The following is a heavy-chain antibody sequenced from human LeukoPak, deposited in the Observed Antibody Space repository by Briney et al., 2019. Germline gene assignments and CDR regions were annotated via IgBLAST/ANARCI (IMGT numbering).Heavy chain of an antibody. V-gene: IGHV3-53*01. CDR2: IYSGGNT. CDR1: GFILSSDY. D-gene: IGHD2-21*02. CDR3: AKDGAYCGGDCYPRGAFDI. Sequence: GGSLRLSCAVSGFILSSDYMSWVRQAPGKGLEWVSVIYSGGNTYYADSVKGRFTISRDTSKNTLYPQMNSLRAEDTAVYYCAKDGAYCGGDCYPRGAFDIWGQGAMVTVSS. J-gene: IGHJ3*02.